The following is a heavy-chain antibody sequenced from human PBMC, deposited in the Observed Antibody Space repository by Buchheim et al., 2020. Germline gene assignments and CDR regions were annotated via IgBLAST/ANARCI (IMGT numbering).Heavy chain of an antibody. J-gene: IGHJ6*02. Sequence: QVQLVQSGAEVKKPGSSVKVSCKASGGTFSSYTISWVRQAPGQGLEWMGRIIPILGIANYAQKFQGRVTITADKSTSTAYMELSSLRSEDTAVYYCARDPMTTVTTYYYYYYGMDVWGQGTT. V-gene: IGHV1-69*08. CDR1: GGTFSSYT. D-gene: IGHD4-17*01. CDR2: IIPILGIA. CDR3: ARDPMTTVTTYYYYYYGMDV.